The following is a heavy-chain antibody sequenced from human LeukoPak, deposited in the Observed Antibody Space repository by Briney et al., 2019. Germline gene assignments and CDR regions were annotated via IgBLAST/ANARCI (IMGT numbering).Heavy chain of an antibody. CDR1: GLIFIIYW. CDR3: AGDRRTEGLHFDF. Sequence: PGGSLTLARAPSGLIFIIYWMRSVRHPPGGRLGWVANINQDGSEEYYVASVKGRFTISRDNARNSLYLQMNSLRAEDTAVYYCAGDRRTEGLHFDFGGQGILVTVSS. V-gene: IGHV3-7*01. CDR2: INQDGSEE. D-gene: IGHD4-11*01. J-gene: IGHJ4*02.